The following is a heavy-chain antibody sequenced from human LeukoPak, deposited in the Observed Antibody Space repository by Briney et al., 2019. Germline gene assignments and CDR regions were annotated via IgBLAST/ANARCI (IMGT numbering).Heavy chain of an antibody. CDR1: GYTFTSYD. Sequence: ASVKVSCKASGYTFTSYDINWVRQATGQGLEWMGWMNPNSGNTGYAQKFQGRVTMTRNTSISTAYMELSSLRSEDTAVYYCARAGGYCGRISCPYYFDYWGQGSVVAVSS. CDR3: ARAGGYCGRISCPYYFDY. V-gene: IGHV1-8*01. CDR2: MNPNSGNT. D-gene: IGHD2-15*01. J-gene: IGHJ4*02.